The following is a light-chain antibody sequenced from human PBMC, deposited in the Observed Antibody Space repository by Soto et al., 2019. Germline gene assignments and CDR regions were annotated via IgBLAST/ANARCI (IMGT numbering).Light chain of an antibody. V-gene: IGKV3-20*01. CDR1: QSVSSSF. CDR2: GAT. CDR3: QLHDNAQGT. Sequence: IVLTQSPGTLSLSPGERATLSCRARQSVSSSFLAWYQQNPGQAPRLLIYGATSRATGCPDRFSGSGSGTDFALTISGLEPEELAGYYCQLHDNAQGTFAQGTNLDI. J-gene: IGKJ1*01.